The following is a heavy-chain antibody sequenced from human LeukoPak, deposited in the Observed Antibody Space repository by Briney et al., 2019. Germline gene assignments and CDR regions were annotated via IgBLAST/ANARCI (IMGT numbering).Heavy chain of an antibody. V-gene: IGHV4-34*01. CDR3: ARRGYYYDSSGYYYFDY. J-gene: IGHJ4*02. CDR2: INHSGST. CDR1: GGSFSGYY. D-gene: IGHD3-22*01. Sequence: KPSETLSLTCAVYGGSFSGYYWSWIRQPPGKGLEWIGEINHSGSTNYNPSLKSRVTISVDTSKNQFSLKLSSVTAADTAVYYCARRGYYYDSSGYYYFDYWGQGTLVTVSS.